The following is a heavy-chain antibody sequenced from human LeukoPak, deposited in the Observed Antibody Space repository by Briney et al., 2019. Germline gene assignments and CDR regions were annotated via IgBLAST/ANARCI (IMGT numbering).Heavy chain of an antibody. J-gene: IGHJ4*02. D-gene: IGHD3-10*01. Sequence: PGGSLRLSCAASGFTFSSYGMHWVRQAPGKGLEWVAVISYDGSNKYYADSVKGRFTISRDNSKNTLYLQMNSLRAEDTAVYYCAKARLYGWGDFDYWDQGTLVTVSS. V-gene: IGHV3-30*18. CDR2: ISYDGSNK. CDR3: AKARLYGWGDFDY. CDR1: GFTFSSYG.